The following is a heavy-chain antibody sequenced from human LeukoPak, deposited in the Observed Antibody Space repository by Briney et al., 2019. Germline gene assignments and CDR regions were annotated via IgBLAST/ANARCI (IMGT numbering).Heavy chain of an antibody. J-gene: IGHJ6*02. CDR3: ARGMYYYDSREFWVGMDD. Sequence: GGSLRLSCAASGFTLSRYGMHWVRQGPGKGLEWVAVIWYDGSNKYYADTVKGRFTSSRDNSKAALYMNMNTLRAKDTAVYYSARGMYYYDSREFWVGMDDWGQGTTVTVSS. CDR2: IWYDGSNK. V-gene: IGHV3-33*01. D-gene: IGHD3-22*01. CDR1: GFTLSRYG.